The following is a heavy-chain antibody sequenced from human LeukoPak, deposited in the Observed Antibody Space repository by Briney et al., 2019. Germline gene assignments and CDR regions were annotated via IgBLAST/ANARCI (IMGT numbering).Heavy chain of an antibody. D-gene: IGHD2-15*01. V-gene: IGHV3-21*01. CDR2: ISSSSSYI. J-gene: IGHJ4*02. CDR3: ETRWCSGGSCLFDY. CDR1: GFTFSSYS. Sequence: GGSLRLSCAASGFTFSSYSMNWVRQAPGKGLEWVSSISSSSSYIYYADSVKGRFTISRDNAKNSLYLQMNSLRAEDTAVYYRETRWCSGGSCLFDYWGQGTLVTVSS.